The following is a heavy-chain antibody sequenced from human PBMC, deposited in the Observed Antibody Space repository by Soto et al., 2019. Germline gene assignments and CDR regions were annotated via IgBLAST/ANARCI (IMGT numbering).Heavy chain of an antibody. CDR1: GGSIGSYH. V-gene: IGHV4-4*07. CDR3: ARGGARDSWRADY. D-gene: IGHD2-21*01. Sequence: QVQLQESGPGLVKPSETLSLTCTVSGGSIGSYHWSWIRQPAGKGLEWIGRFYISGSADYNPSLKSRVTMSVDTSKNQFSLKLSSVTAADTAVYYCARGGARDSWRADYWGQGTLVTVSS. CDR2: FYISGSA. J-gene: IGHJ4*02.